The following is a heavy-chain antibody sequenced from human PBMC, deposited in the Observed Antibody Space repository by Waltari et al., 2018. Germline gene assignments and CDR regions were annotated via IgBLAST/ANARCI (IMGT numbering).Heavy chain of an antibody. CDR3: ARSARIFGVGRGWFDP. V-gene: IGHV1-69*12. CDR2: IIPICGTA. Sequence: QVQLVQSGAEVKKPGSSVKVSCKASGGTFSSYAISWVRQAPGQGLEWMGGIIPICGTANYAKKFQGRVTITADESTSTAYMELSSLRSEDTAVYYCARSARIFGVGRGWFDPWGQGTLVTVSS. CDR1: GGTFSSYA. J-gene: IGHJ5*02. D-gene: IGHD3-3*02.